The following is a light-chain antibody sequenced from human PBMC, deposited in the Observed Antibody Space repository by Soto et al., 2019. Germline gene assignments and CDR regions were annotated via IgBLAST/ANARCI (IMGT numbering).Light chain of an antibody. CDR2: GVS. J-gene: IGKJ4*02. CDR1: QSVRSDY. Sequence: EIVLTQSPDTLSLSPGQRATLSCRASQSVRSDYFAWYQQKPGQAPRVIIFGVSTRATGVPDRFSGSGSGTDFTLTISRLEPEHFALYYCQQYGNLPLTVGAGTKVDSK. CDR3: QQYGNLPLT. V-gene: IGKV3-20*01.